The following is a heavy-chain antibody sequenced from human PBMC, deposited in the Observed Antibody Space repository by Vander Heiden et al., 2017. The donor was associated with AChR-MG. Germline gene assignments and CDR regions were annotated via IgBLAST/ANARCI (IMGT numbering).Heavy chain of an antibody. CDR1: GFTFSSYA. CDR3: ARDRDFDYGMDV. D-gene: IGHD3-10*01. CDR2: ISYDGSNK. Sequence: QVQLVESGGGVVQPGRYLRLPCAASGFTFSSYAMHWVRQAPGKGLEWVAVISYDGSNKYYADSVKGRFTISRDNSKNTLYLQMNSLRAEDTAVYYCARDRDFDYGMDVWGQGTTVTVSS. J-gene: IGHJ6*02. V-gene: IGHV3-30-3*01.